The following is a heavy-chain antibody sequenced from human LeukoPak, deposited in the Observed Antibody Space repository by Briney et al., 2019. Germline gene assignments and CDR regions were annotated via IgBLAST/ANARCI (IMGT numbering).Heavy chain of an antibody. CDR1: GGSISSSSYY. CDR2: IYYSGST. CDR3: ARDRKGYFDWLLFYFDY. D-gene: IGHD3-9*01. V-gene: IGHV4-39*07. Sequence: SETLSLTCTVSGGSISSSSYYWGWIRQPPGKGLEWIGSIYYSGSTYYNPSLKSRVTISVDTSKNRFSLKLSSVTAADTAVYYCARDRKGYFDWLLFYFDYWGQGTLVTVSS. J-gene: IGHJ4*02.